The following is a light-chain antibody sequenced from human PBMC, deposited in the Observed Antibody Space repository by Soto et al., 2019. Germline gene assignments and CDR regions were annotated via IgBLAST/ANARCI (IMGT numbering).Light chain of an antibody. CDR1: QSVSSS. Sequence: EVVMTQSPATLSVSPGERATLSCRASQSVSSSLAWYQQKPGQAPRLLIYGASTRATGIPARFSGSVSGTEFTLTISSLQSEDFAVYYCQQYNIWPPLTFGRGTKVEIK. CDR2: GAS. V-gene: IGKV3-15*01. CDR3: QQYNIWPPLT. J-gene: IGKJ4*01.